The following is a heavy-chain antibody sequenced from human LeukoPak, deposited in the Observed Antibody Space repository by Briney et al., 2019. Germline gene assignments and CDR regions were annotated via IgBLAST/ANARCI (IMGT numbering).Heavy chain of an antibody. CDR1: GGSISSFY. Sequence: SETLSLTCTVSGGSISSFYWSWIRQPPGKGLEWIGYIYYSGSTNYNPSLKSRVTISVDTSKNQFSLKLSSVTAADTAVYYCARHADYGDYAWIDYWGQGTLVTVSS. CDR3: ARHADYGDYAWIDY. V-gene: IGHV4-59*08. CDR2: IYYSGST. J-gene: IGHJ4*02. D-gene: IGHD4-17*01.